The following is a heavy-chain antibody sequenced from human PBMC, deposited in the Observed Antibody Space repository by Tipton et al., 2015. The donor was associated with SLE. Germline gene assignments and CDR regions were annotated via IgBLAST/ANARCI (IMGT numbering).Heavy chain of an antibody. D-gene: IGHD1-26*01. V-gene: IGHV3-33*01. CDR3: ARDRGSRSGSYADWFDP. CDR2: IWYEGSNK. CDR1: GFTFSSYG. Sequence: SLRLSCAASGFTFSSYGMHWVRQAPGKGLEGVAVIWYEGSNKYYADSVKGRFTISRDNSKNTLYLQMNSLRAEDTAVYYCARDRGSRSGSYADWFDPWGQGTLVTVSS. J-gene: IGHJ5*02.